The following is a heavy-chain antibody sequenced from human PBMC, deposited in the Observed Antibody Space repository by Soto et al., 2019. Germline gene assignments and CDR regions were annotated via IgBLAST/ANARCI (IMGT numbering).Heavy chain of an antibody. CDR2: MNPNSGNT. V-gene: IGHV1-8*01. CDR3: ARDDSGFSGSHYIDYFNY. J-gene: IGHJ4*02. CDR1: GYTFTSYD. Sequence: ASVKVSCKASGYTFTSYDINWVRQATGQGLEYLGWMNPNSGNTGYVQKFQGRVTMTRDTSISTAYMELSSLRSEDTAVYYCARDDSGFSGSHYIDYFNYWGQGALVTVSS. D-gene: IGHD1-26*01.